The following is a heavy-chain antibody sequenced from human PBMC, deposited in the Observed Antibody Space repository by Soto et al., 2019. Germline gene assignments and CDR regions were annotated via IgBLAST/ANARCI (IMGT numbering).Heavy chain of an antibody. CDR2: IDGGGGGT. Sequence: GGSLRLSCTATGFTFSSYAMNWVRQAPGKGLEWVAGIDGGGGGTDYADSVKARVTISRDNSKNTLFLQMNSLRAEDTAIYYCAKVEYCSGGSCYMFDYWGQGTLVTVSS. J-gene: IGHJ4*02. V-gene: IGHV3-23*01. CDR3: AKVEYCSGGSCYMFDY. D-gene: IGHD2-15*01. CDR1: GFTFSSYA.